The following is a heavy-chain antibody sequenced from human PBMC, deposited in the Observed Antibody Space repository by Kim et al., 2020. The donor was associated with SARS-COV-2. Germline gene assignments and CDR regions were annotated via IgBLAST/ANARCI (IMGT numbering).Heavy chain of an antibody. J-gene: IGHJ6*02. V-gene: IGHV3-21*01. CDR2: ISRDRDYI. CDR3: ARAFPHISMVRGVGMDV. D-gene: IGHD3-10*01. Sequence: GGSLRLSCAASGFMFTSYDMNWVRQAPGKGLEWVSSISRDRDYIFYADSVKGRFTISRDNAENSLHLQMNSLRVDDTAVYYCARAFPHISMVRGVGMDVWGQGTSVTVSS. CDR1: GFMFTSYD.